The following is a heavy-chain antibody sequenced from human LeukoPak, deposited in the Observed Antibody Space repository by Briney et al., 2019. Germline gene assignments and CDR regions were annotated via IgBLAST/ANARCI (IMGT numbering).Heavy chain of an antibody. CDR1: GFTFSSYW. J-gene: IGHJ5*02. V-gene: IGHV3-7*01. Sequence: GGSLRLSCAASGFTFSSYWMSWVRQAPGKGLEWVANIKKDGSGKYYVDSVKGRFTISRDNAKNSLYLQMNSLRAEDTAVYYCARADRSDSWFDPWGQGTLVTVSS. D-gene: IGHD1-26*01. CDR3: ARADRSDSWFDP. CDR2: IKKDGSGK.